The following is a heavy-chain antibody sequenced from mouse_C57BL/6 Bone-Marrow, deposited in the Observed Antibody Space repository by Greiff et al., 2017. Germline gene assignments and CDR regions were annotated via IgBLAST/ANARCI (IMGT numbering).Heavy chain of an antibody. J-gene: IGHJ4*01. CDR2: IYPGSGST. D-gene: IGHD3-2*02. V-gene: IGHV1-55*01. Sequence: VQLQQPGAELVKPGASVKMSCKASGYTFTSYWITWVKQRPGQGLEWIGDIYPGSGSTNYNEKFKSKATLTVDTSSSTAYMQLSSLTSEDSAVYYCARGDSSGYLYYAMDYWGQGTSVTVSS. CDR3: ARGDSSGYLYYAMDY. CDR1: GYTFTSYW.